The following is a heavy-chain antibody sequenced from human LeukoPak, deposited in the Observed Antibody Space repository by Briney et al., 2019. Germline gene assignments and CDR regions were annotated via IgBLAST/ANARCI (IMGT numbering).Heavy chain of an antibody. D-gene: IGHD4-17*01. J-gene: IGHJ4*02. V-gene: IGHV3-23*01. CDR1: GFTFSDYA. CDR3: ARDSYGDANFDS. CDR2: ISGSGGNT. Sequence: PGGSLRLSCAASGFTFSDYAMSWVRQAPGKGLEWVSAISGSGGNTDYADSVKGRFTISRDNSKNAVYLQMNSLRAEDTAVYYCARDSYGDANFDSWGQGTLVTVSS.